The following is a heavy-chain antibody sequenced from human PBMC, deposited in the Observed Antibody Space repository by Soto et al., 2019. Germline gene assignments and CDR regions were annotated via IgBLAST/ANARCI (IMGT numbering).Heavy chain of an antibody. CDR1: GGSISSGDYY. J-gene: IGHJ4*02. D-gene: IGHD3-10*01. CDR3: ATGGGY. Sequence: QVQLQESGPGLVKPSQTLSLTCTVSGGSISSGDYYWNWIRQPPGKGLEWIGYIYNGGSTYYNPSLQSRVSISVDTSKNQFSLRLRSVTAADTAVYYCATGGGYWGQGTLVTVSS. V-gene: IGHV4-30-4*01. CDR2: IYNGGST.